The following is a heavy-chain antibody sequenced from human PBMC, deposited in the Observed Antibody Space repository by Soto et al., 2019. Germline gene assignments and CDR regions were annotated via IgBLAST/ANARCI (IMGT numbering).Heavy chain of an antibody. CDR1: GYSFSNFY. CDR2: IDPSSGTT. J-gene: IGHJ6*02. V-gene: IGHV1-46*01. D-gene: IGHD2-15*01. Sequence: ASVKVSCKPSGYSFSNFYVHWVRQAPGQGLEWMGIIDPSSGTTSYAQKFQERVTMTRDTSMSTVYMELSRLRSEDTAVYYCARGAVVVPNGLIAGMDVWGLGTTVTVSS. CDR3: ARGAVVVPNGLIAGMDV.